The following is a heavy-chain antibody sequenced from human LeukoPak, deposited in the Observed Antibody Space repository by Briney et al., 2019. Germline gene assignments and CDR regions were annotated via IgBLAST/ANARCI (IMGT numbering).Heavy chain of an antibody. D-gene: IGHD6-19*01. CDR2: ISYDGSNK. J-gene: IGHJ6*03. Sequence: AGGSLRLSCAASGFTFSSYAMHWVRQAPGKGLEWVAVISYDGSNKYYADSVKGRFTISRDNSKNTLYLQMNSLRAEDTAVYYCARGNGEQWLVRHYYYYMDVWGKGTTVTVSS. V-gene: IGHV3-30*04. CDR3: ARGNGEQWLVRHYYYYMDV. CDR1: GFTFSSYA.